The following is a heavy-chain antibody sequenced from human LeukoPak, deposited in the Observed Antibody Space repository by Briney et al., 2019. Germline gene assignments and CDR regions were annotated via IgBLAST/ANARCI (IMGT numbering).Heavy chain of an antibody. Sequence: GASVKVSSKASGYTFTGYYMHWVRQAPGQGLEWMGWINPNSGGTNYAQKFQGRVTMTRDTSISTAYMELSRLRSDDTAVYYCAREEQGSSSCNYWGQGTLVTVSS. CDR1: GYTFTGYY. J-gene: IGHJ4*02. V-gene: IGHV1-2*02. D-gene: IGHD6-13*01. CDR3: AREEQGSSSCNY. CDR2: INPNSGGT.